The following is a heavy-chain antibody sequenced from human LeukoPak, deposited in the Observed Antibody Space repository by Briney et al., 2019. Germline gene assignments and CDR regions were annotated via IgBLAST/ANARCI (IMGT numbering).Heavy chain of an antibody. CDR3: ARDSGYDYDFDY. CDR2: ISNSSSYI. CDR1: GCTFSSYS. V-gene: IGHV3-21*01. Sequence: GGSLTLSCAASGCTFSSYSMNWVRQAPGKGLEWVAAISNSSSYIYYADSVKGRFTISRDNAKNSLYLQMNSLTAEDTAVYYWARDSGYDYDFDYWGKGALVTVSS. J-gene: IGHJ4*02. D-gene: IGHD5-12*01.